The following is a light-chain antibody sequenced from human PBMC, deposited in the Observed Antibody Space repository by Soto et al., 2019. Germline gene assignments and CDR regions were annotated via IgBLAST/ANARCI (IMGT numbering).Light chain of an antibody. Sequence: EILLTQSPATLSLSPGEGAALSCRASQSVSSYLAWYQQKPGQAPRLLIDDASNRATGIPARFSGSGSGTEFTLPISSLEPEDFVVYYCQQRSNWPPLTFGGGTKVEIK. V-gene: IGKV3-11*01. CDR2: DAS. CDR1: QSVSSY. J-gene: IGKJ4*01. CDR3: QQRSNWPPLT.